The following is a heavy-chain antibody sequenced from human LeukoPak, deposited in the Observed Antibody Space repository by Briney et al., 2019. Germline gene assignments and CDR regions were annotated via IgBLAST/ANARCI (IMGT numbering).Heavy chain of an antibody. CDR2: ISDSGGST. D-gene: IGHD2-15*01. CDR1: GFPFSSYA. CDR3: VRGYSFGPYGMDV. J-gene: IGHJ6*02. V-gene: IGHV3-64D*09. Sequence: PGGSLRLSCSASGFPFSSYAMHWVRQAPGKGLEYVSAISDSGGSTYYADSVKGRFTISRDNSKNTLYLQMSSLRAEDTAVYFCVRGYSFGPYGMDVRGQGTTVTASS.